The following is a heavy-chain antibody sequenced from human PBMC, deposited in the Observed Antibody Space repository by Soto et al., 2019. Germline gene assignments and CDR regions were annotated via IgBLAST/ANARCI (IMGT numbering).Heavy chain of an antibody. D-gene: IGHD3-10*01. CDR1: GGTFSSYT. Sequence: QVQLVQSGAEVKKPGSSVKVSCKASGGTFSSYTISWVRQAPGQGLEWMGRIIPILGIANYAQKFQGRVKFTADKSTRTANRGLGRLRSEDPAVYYCGRDTYVAGSTPWGQGTLVPVSP. CDR3: GRDTYVAGSTP. J-gene: IGHJ4*02. CDR2: IIPILGIA. V-gene: IGHV1-69*08.